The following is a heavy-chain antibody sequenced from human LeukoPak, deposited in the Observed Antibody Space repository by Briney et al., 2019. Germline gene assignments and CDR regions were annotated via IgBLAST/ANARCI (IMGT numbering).Heavy chain of an antibody. D-gene: IGHD6-13*01. CDR3: ARQRVTYSSFRGIAAAGTPSGCDY. V-gene: IGHV4-39*01. Sequence: SETLSLTCTVSGGSISSSSYYWGWIRQPPRKGLEWSGCIYYSGTTYYNPSLKSRVTISVDKSQNQFSLKLSSVTAADTAVYYCARQRVTYSSFRGIAAAGTPSGCDYWGQGTQVIVSS. CDR1: GGSISSSSYY. J-gene: IGHJ4*02. CDR2: IYYSGTT.